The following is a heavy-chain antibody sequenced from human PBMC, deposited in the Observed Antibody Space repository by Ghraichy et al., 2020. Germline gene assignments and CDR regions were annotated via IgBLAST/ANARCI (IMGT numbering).Heavy chain of an antibody. CDR1: GFTFSSYA. D-gene: IGHD3-9*01. CDR2: ISGSGGST. V-gene: IGHV3-23*01. J-gene: IGHJ4*02. Sequence: LSLTCAASGFTFSSYAMSWVRQAPGKGLEWVSAISGSGGSTYYADSVKGRFTISRDNSKNTLYLQMNSLRAEDTAVYYCAKGHRYPQSRSFDYWGQGTLVTVSS. CDR3: AKGHRYPQSRSFDY.